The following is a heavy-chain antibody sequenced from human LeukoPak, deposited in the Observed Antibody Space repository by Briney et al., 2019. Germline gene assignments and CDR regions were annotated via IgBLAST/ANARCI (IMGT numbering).Heavy chain of an antibody. Sequence: SETLSLTCTVSGGSISSSSYYWGWIRQPPGKGLEWIGSIYYSGSTYYNPSLKSRVTISVDTSKNQFSLKLSSVTAADTAVYYCARGIYYGSELDYWGQGTLVTVSS. J-gene: IGHJ4*02. CDR2: IYYSGST. CDR3: ARGIYYGSELDY. CDR1: GGSISSSSYY. D-gene: IGHD3-10*01. V-gene: IGHV4-39*01.